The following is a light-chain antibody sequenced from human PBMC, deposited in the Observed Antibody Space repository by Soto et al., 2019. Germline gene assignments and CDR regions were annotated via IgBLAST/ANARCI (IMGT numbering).Light chain of an antibody. CDR1: QGIGNY. CDR2: PAS. J-gene: IGKJ4*01. Sequence: DIQMTQSPSSLSASVGERVTITCRASQGIGNYLAWYQLKPGKVPQLLIYPASILQSGVPSRFSGSGSGTDFILTISRLQPEDVATYFCQEYNSAPALTFGGGTKVEIK. CDR3: QEYNSAPALT. V-gene: IGKV1-27*01.